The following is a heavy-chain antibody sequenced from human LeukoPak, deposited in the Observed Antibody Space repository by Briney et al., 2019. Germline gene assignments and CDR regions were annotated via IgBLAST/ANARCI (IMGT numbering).Heavy chain of an antibody. J-gene: IGHJ4*02. Sequence: ASVKVSCKTFGYTFTNYDINWVRQATGQGLEWMGWMNPKSGNTGSAQRFQGRVTMTRDTSISTAYMELSSLRSEDTAVYYCARVWGAIDYWGQGTLVTVSS. V-gene: IGHV1-8*01. CDR1: GYTFTNYD. CDR2: MNPKSGNT. CDR3: ARVWGAIDY. D-gene: IGHD1-26*01.